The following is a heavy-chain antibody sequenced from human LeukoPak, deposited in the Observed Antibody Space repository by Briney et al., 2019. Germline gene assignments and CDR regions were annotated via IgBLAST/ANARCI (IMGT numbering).Heavy chain of an antibody. Sequence: GGSLRLSCAASGFTFNSYGMHWVRQAPGKGLEWVAVIWYDGSNKYYADSVKGRFTISRDNSKNTLYLQMNSLRAEDTAVYYCARDRSSTYFDYWAQGTPVTVSS. CDR2: IWYDGSNK. D-gene: IGHD2-2*01. V-gene: IGHV3-33*01. CDR1: GFTFNSYG. J-gene: IGHJ4*02. CDR3: ARDRSSTYFDY.